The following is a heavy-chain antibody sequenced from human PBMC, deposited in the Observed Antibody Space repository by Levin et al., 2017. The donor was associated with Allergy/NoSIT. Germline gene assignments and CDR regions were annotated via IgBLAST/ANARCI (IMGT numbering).Heavy chain of an antibody. CDR3: ARHKVRGPSAFEV. CDR2: MNEDGSQK. CDR1: GFTLSTSW. J-gene: IGHJ3*01. Sequence: LSLTCAASGFTLSTSWMIWVRQAPGKGLEWVANMNEDGSQKYYVDSVKGRFTISKDNAKNSLHLQMDSLRAEDTAMYYCARHKVRGPSAFEVWGQGTMVTVSS. D-gene: IGHD6-25*01. V-gene: IGHV3-7*01.